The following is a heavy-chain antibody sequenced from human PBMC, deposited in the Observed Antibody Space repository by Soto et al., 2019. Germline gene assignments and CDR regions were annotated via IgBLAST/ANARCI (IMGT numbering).Heavy chain of an antibody. CDR3: ATMGTPATGLYYFDY. D-gene: IGHD2-15*01. Sequence: QVQLQESGPGLVKPSQTLSLTCTVSGGSISSGNYYWSWIRQPPGKGLEWIGFISYSGSAYYNPSLKSRVTISVDTSKNQFSLNLSFVTAAYTAVYYCATMGTPATGLYYFDYWGQGTLVTVSS. V-gene: IGHV4-30-4*01. CDR2: ISYSGSA. J-gene: IGHJ4*02. CDR1: GGSISSGNYY.